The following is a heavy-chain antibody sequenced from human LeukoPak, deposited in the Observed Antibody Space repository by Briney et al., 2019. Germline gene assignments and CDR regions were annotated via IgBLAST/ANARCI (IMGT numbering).Heavy chain of an antibody. V-gene: IGHV4-61*02. Sequence: TLSLTCTVSGDSISSGNYYWTWIRQPAGKGLEWIGRIYTSGSTNYNPSLKSRVTISVDTSKNQFSLKLSSGTAADTAVYYCATLGYSYGTDYWGQGTLVTVSS. CDR2: IYTSGST. CDR3: ATLGYSYGTDY. D-gene: IGHD5-18*01. CDR1: GDSISSGNYY. J-gene: IGHJ4*02.